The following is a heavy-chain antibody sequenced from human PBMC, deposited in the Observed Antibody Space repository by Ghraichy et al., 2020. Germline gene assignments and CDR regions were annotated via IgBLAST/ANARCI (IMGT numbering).Heavy chain of an antibody. CDR1: GGSVSSGDYY. CDR2: IYYIDNT. D-gene: IGHD1-14*01. V-gene: IGHV4-30-4*01. J-gene: IGHJ5*02. Sequence: SETLSLSCNVSGGSVSSGDYYWSWIRQPPGKGLEWIGYIYYIDNTGYNPSLKSRATIAVDTAKNLFSLDLTSVTAADTAIYYCAIWYGFHAHNYFDPWGQGILVTVSS. CDR3: AIWYGFHAHNYFDP.